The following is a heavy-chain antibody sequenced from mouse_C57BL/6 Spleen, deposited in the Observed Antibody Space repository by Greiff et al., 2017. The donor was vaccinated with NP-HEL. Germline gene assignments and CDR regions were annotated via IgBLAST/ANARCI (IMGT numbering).Heavy chain of an antibody. D-gene: IGHD4-1*01. V-gene: IGHV5-17*01. Sequence: EVNLVESGGGLVKPGGSLKLSCAASGFTFSDYGMHWVRQAPEKGLEWVAYISSGSSTIYYADTVKGRFTISRDNAKNTLFLQMTSLRSEDTAMYYCARSRTGDFDYWGQGTTLTVSS. CDR2: ISSGSSTI. J-gene: IGHJ2*01. CDR1: GFTFSDYG. CDR3: ARSRTGDFDY.